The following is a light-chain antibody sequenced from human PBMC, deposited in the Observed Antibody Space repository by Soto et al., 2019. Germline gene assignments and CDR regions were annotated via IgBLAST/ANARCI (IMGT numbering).Light chain of an antibody. CDR1: QGIGDT. V-gene: IGKV3-15*01. Sequence: EVVLTKSPATLSVSPREGVTLSCRASQGIGDTLAWYHQRSGQAPRLLIFDASIRVPTTPARFSGSVSGTEFTLTISSLESEDFAVYFCQQYGDRPRTFGQGTKVDIK. J-gene: IGKJ1*01. CDR3: QQYGDRPRT. CDR2: DAS.